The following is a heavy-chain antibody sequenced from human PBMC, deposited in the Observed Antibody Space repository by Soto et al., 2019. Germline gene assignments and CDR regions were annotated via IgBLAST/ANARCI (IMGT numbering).Heavy chain of an antibody. J-gene: IGHJ6*02. V-gene: IGHV5-51*01. CDR1: GYSFNSYW. D-gene: IGHD1-20*01. CDR2: IYPGDSDT. Sequence: GESLTISCKGSGYSFNSYWIGWVRHMPGKGLEWMGIIYPGDSDTRYSPSFQGQVTISADKSISTAYLQWSSLKASDTAMYYCARGMTNNNYGMDVWGQGTTVTVSS. CDR3: ARGMTNNNYGMDV.